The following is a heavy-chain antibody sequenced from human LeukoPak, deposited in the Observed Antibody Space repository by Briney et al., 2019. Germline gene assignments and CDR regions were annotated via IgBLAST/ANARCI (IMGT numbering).Heavy chain of an antibody. CDR2: IYHSGST. CDR3: AKGSGDY. V-gene: IGHV4-30-2*01. CDR1: GDSISSARNY. Sequence: SETLSLTCTVSGDSISSARNYWGWIRQPPGRGLEWIGYIYHSGSTYYNPSLKSRVTISVDRSKNQFSLKLSSVTAEDTAVYYCAKGSGDYWGQGTLVTVSS. J-gene: IGHJ4*02.